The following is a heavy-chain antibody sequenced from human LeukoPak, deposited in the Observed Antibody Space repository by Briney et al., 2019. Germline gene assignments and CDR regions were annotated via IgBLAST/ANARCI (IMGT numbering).Heavy chain of an antibody. CDR1: GYTFTSYY. J-gene: IGHJ4*02. CDR3: ARDGDIVVVVAATRFEY. D-gene: IGHD2-15*01. CDR2: INPSGGST. Sequence: AAVKVSCKASGYTFTSYYMHWVRQAPGQGLEWMGIINPSGGSTSYAQKFQGRVTMTRDTSTSTVYMELSSLRSEDTAVYYCARDGDIVVVVAATRFEYWGQGTLVTVSS. V-gene: IGHV1-46*01.